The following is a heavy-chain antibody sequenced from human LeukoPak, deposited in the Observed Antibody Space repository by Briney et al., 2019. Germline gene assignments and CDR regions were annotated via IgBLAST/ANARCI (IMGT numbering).Heavy chain of an antibody. D-gene: IGHD6-19*01. V-gene: IGHV4-39*01. CDR2: IYYSGST. CDR3: ARRFYSAGYFDY. CDR1: GGSISSSSYY. J-gene: IGHJ4*02. Sequence: PSETLSLTCTVSGGSISSSSYYWGWIRQPPGKGLEWIGSIYYSGSTYYNPSLKSRVTISVDTSKNQFSLKLSSVTAADTAVYYCARRFYSAGYFDYWDQGTLVTVSS.